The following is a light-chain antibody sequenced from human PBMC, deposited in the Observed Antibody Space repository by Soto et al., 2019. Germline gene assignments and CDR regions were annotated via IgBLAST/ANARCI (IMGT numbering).Light chain of an antibody. J-gene: IGLJ2*01. CDR3: SSYTTSSTLVV. CDR2: EVT. V-gene: IGLV2-14*01. CDR1: SSDVGGYNY. Sequence: QSVLTQPASVSGSPGQSITISCTGTSSDVGGYNYVSWYQQHPGKAPKLMIYEVTNRPSGVSSRFSGSRSGNTASLTISGLQAEDEADYSCSSYTTSSTLVVFGGGTKLTVL.